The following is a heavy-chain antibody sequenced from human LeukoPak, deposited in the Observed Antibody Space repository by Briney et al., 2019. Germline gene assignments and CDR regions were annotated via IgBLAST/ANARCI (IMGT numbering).Heavy chain of an antibody. CDR1: GYTFTSYD. CDR2: MNPNSGNT. D-gene: IGHD2-15*01. J-gene: IGHJ4*02. Sequence: ASVKVSCKASGYTFTSYDINWVRQATGQGLEWMGWMNPNSGNTGYAQKFQGRVTMTRNTSITTACMELNSLRSEDTAVYYCARRPPYCSADSCYGGANFDFWGQGTLVTVSS. CDR3: ARRPPYCSADSCYGGANFDF. V-gene: IGHV1-8*01.